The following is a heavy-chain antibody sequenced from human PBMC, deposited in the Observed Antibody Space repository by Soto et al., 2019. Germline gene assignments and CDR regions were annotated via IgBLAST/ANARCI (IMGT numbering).Heavy chain of an antibody. J-gene: IGHJ6*02. Sequence: KPSETLSLTCSVSGGSIKSGDHYWSWIRQPPGKALEWIGYIYYRGSTYYNPSLKSRVIISVDTSKNQFSLNLTSLTAADTAVYFCARGLVDCAFDEVCQYYGMDVWGQGSTVTVSS. CDR1: GGSIKSGDHY. CDR3: ARGLVDCAFDEVCQYYGMDV. CDR2: IYYRGST. V-gene: IGHV4-30-4*01. D-gene: IGHD3-9*01.